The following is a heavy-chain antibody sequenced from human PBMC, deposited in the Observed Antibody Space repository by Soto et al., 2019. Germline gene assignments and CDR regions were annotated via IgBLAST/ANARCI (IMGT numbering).Heavy chain of an antibody. J-gene: IGHJ4*02. CDR1: GGSFSGYY. Sequence: LSLTCAVYGGSFSGYYWSWIRQPPGKGLEWIGEINHSGSTNYNPSLKSRVTISVDTSKNQFSLKLSSVTAADTAVYYGASDLVGATPHLDYWGQGTLVTVSS. V-gene: IGHV4-34*01. D-gene: IGHD1-26*01. CDR2: INHSGST. CDR3: ASDLVGATPHLDY.